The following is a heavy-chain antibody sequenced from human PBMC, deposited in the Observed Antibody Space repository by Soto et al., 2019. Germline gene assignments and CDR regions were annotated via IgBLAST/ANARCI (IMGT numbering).Heavy chain of an antibody. CDR2: MNSDGSRT. J-gene: IGHJ4*02. Sequence: EVQLVESGGGLVQPGGSLRLSCAASGFTFSSDWMHWVRQAPGKGLVWVSRMNSDGSRTTYADSVKGRFTISRDNAKNTLYLQRNSLRAEDTAVYYCARGPRGWYGFDYWGQGILVTVSS. CDR3: ARGPRGWYGFDY. CDR1: GFTFSSDW. D-gene: IGHD6-19*01. V-gene: IGHV3-74*01.